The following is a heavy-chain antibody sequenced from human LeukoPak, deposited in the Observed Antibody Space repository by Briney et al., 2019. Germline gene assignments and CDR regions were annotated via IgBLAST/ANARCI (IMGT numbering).Heavy chain of an antibody. Sequence: GGSLRLSCAASGFTVSSNYMRWVRQAPGKGLEWVSVIYSGGSTYYADSVKGRFTISRDNSKNTLYMQMNSLRAEDTAVYYCAKDVGGVYLGSGSLYWGQGTLVTVSS. J-gene: IGHJ4*02. CDR3: AKDVGGVYLGSGSLY. CDR1: GFTVSSNY. V-gene: IGHV3-66*01. CDR2: IYSGGST. D-gene: IGHD3-10*01.